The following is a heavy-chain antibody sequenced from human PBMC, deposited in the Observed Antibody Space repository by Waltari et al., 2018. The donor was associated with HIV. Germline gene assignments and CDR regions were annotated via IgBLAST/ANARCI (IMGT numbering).Heavy chain of an antibody. Sequence: QVQLQQWGAGLLKPSETLSLTCAVYGGSFSGYYWSWLRQPPGKGLEWIGEINHSGSTNYNPSLKSRVTISVDTSKNQFSLKLSSVTAADTAVYYCARDRHLPYYYDSRSLGAFDIWGQGTMVTVSS. J-gene: IGHJ3*02. V-gene: IGHV4-34*01. CDR2: INHSGST. CDR3: ARDRHLPYYYDSRSLGAFDI. D-gene: IGHD3-22*01. CDR1: GGSFSGYY.